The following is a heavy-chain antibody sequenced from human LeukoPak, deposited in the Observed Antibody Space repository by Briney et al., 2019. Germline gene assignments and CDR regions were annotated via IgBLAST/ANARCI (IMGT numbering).Heavy chain of an antibody. CDR3: ARWNFEYSSSSGSYYYYYMDV. D-gene: IGHD6-6*01. CDR2: IYYSGST. J-gene: IGHJ6*03. Sequence: SETLSLTCTVSGGSISRYYWSWIRQPPGKGLEWIGYIYYSGSTNYNPSLKSRVTISVDTSKNQFSLKLSSVTAADTAVYYCARWNFEYSSSSGSYYYYYMDVWGKGTTVTVSS. V-gene: IGHV4-59*08. CDR1: GGSISRYY.